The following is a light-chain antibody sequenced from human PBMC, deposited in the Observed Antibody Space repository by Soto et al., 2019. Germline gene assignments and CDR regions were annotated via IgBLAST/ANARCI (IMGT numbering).Light chain of an antibody. CDR3: QQDGSSPPT. CDR2: GAS. J-gene: IGKJ1*01. V-gene: IGKV3-20*01. CDR1: QSVSSNY. Sequence: EIVLTQSPGTLSLSPGERATLSCRASQSVSSNYLAWYQRKPGQAPRLLIYGASSRAIDIPNRFSGSGSGTDFTLTITRLEPEDFAVDYCQQDGSSPPTFGQGTKVEI.